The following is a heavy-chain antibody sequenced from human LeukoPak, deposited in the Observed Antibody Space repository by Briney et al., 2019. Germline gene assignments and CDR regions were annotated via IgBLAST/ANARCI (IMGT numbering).Heavy chain of an antibody. Sequence: ASVKVSCKASGYTFTGYYMHWVRQAPGQGLEWMGWINPNSGGTNYAQKFQGRVTMTRDTSISTAYMELSRLRSDDTAAYYCARKKIEVVATYDYWGQGTLVTVSS. CDR3: ARKKIEVVATYDY. V-gene: IGHV1-2*02. J-gene: IGHJ4*02. CDR1: GYTFTGYY. D-gene: IGHD5-12*01. CDR2: INPNSGGT.